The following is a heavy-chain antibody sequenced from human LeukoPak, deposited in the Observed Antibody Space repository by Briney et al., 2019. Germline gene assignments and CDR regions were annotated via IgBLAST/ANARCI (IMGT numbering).Heavy chain of an antibody. CDR1: GFTFSSYW. CDR2: MKIEGSEE. D-gene: IGHD2-15*01. CDR3: TRWARYCSSGSCYSWFDP. J-gene: IGHJ5*02. Sequence: PGGSLILSCVASGFTFSSYWMSWVRQAPGKGLEWVANMKIEGSEEYYVDSVKGRFTISRDNAKNSLYLQMNSLRVDDTAVYYCTRWARYCSSGSCYSWFDPWGQGTLVTVSS. V-gene: IGHV3-7*01.